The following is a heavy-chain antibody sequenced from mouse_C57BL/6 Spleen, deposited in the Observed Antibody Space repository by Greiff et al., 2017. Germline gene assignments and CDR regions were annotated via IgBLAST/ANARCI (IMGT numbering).Heavy chain of an antibody. Sequence: EVQLQQSGAELVRPGASVKLSCTASGFNIKDDYMHWVKQRPEQGLEWIGWIDPENGDTEYASKFQGKATITADTSSNPAYLQLSRLTSEDTAVYYCTDGNFLYYAMDYWGQGTSVTVSS. CDR2: IDPENGDT. D-gene: IGHD2-1*01. CDR3: TDGNFLYYAMDY. V-gene: IGHV14-4*01. CDR1: GFNIKDDY. J-gene: IGHJ4*01.